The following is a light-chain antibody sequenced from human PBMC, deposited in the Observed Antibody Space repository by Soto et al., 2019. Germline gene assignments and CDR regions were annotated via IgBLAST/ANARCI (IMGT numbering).Light chain of an antibody. CDR2: GAS. CDR1: QSVTSSY. Sequence: EIVLTQSPGTLSLSPGETATLSCRASQSVTSSYLAWYQQKPGQAPRHLISGASSRATGIPDRFSGSGSGTDFTLTISRLEPEDFAVYYCQQYSTSRLTFGGGTKVEIK. J-gene: IGKJ4*01. CDR3: QQYSTSRLT. V-gene: IGKV3-20*01.